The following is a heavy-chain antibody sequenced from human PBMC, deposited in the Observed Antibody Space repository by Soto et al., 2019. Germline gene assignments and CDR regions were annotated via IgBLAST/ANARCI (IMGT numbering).Heavy chain of an antibody. J-gene: IGHJ5*02. D-gene: IGHD1-20*01. CDR1: GFTFSSYW. V-gene: IGHV3-7*01. Sequence: GGSLRLSCAASGFTFSSYWMSWVRQAPGKGLEWVANIKQDGSEKYYVDSVKGRFTISRDNAKNSLYLQMNSLRAEDTAVYYCARDNWNRYGWFDPWGQGTLVTVSS. CDR2: IKQDGSEK. CDR3: ARDNWNRYGWFDP.